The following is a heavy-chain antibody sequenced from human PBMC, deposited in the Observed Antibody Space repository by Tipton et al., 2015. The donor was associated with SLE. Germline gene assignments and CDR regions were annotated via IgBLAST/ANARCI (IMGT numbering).Heavy chain of an antibody. D-gene: IGHD4-11*01. CDR2: IDHSGST. J-gene: IGHJ5*02. CDR3: ARYPESNYHWFGP. Sequence: TLSLTCTVSGGSFSGYYWSWIRQPPGKGLEWVGEIDHSGSTNYSPSLKSRVTISVDTSKNQISLKLSSVTAAGTAAYYCARYPESNYHWFGPWGQGALVTVSS. V-gene: IGHV4-34*01. CDR1: GGSFSGYY.